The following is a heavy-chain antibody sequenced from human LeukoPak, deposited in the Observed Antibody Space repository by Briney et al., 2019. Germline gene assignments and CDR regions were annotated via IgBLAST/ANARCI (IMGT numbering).Heavy chain of an antibody. CDR1: GFTFSSYS. CDR3: ARIQNAYSYGYDPFDY. V-gene: IGHV3-21*01. D-gene: IGHD5-18*01. Sequence: PGGSLRLSCAASGFTFSSYSMNWVRQAPGKGLEWVSCISSSSSYIYYADSVKGRFTISRDNAKNSLYLQMNSLRAEDTAMYYCARIQNAYSYGYDPFDYWGQGTLVTVSS. J-gene: IGHJ4*02. CDR2: ISSSSSYI.